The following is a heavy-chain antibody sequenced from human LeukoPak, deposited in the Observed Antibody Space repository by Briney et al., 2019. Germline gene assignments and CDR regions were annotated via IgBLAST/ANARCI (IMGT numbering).Heavy chain of an antibody. Sequence: PGGSLRLSCAASGFTFDDYAMHWVRQAPGKGLEWVSAISGSGGSTYYADSVKGRFTISRDNSKNTLYLQMNSLRAEDTAVYYCAKCSHLLPYDAFDIWGQGTMVTVSS. D-gene: IGHD3-22*01. CDR3: AKCSHLLPYDAFDI. CDR1: GFTFDDYA. CDR2: ISGSGGST. J-gene: IGHJ3*02. V-gene: IGHV3-23*01.